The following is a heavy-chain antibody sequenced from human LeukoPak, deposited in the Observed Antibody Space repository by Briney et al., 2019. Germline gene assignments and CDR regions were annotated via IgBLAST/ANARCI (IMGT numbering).Heavy chain of an antibody. CDR3: AREDQPLLYGGFDP. D-gene: IGHD2-2*02. Sequence: ASVKVSCKASGYTFTSYDINWVRQATGQGLEWMGWMNPNSGNTGYAQKFQGRVTITRNTSISTAYMELSSLRSDDTAVYYCAREDQPLLYGGFDPWGQGTLVTVSS. V-gene: IGHV1-8*03. J-gene: IGHJ5*02. CDR2: MNPNSGNT. CDR1: GYTFTSYD.